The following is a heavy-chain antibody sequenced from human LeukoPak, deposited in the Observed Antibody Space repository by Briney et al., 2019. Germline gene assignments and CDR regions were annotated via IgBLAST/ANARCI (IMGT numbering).Heavy chain of an antibody. V-gene: IGHV3-11*01. Sequence: GGSLRLSCAASGFTFSDYYMSWIRQAPGKGLEWVSYISSSGSTIYYADSVKGRFTISRDNAKNSLYLQMNSPRAEDTAVYYCARDDDILTGYYTIDYWGQGTLVTVSS. CDR1: GFTFSDYY. D-gene: IGHD3-9*01. J-gene: IGHJ4*02. CDR2: ISSSGSTI. CDR3: ARDDDILTGYYTIDY.